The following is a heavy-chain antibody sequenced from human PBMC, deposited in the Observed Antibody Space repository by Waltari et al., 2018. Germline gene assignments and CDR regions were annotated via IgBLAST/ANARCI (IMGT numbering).Heavy chain of an antibody. D-gene: IGHD6-13*01. CDR3: ARDVDSSSWYPEYFQH. J-gene: IGHJ1*01. CDR1: GGSISSSSYY. V-gene: IGHV4-39*07. Sequence: QLQLQESGPGLVKPSETLSLTCNVSGGSISSSSYYWGWIRQPPGKGREWIGSIYYRGSTYYNPSLKSRVTISVDTSKNQFSLKLSSVTAADTAVYYCARDVDSSSWYPEYFQHWGQGTLVTVSS. CDR2: IYYRGST.